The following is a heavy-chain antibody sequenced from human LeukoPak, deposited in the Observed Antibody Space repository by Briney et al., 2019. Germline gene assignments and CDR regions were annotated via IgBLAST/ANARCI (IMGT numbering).Heavy chain of an antibody. V-gene: IGHV3-7*03. CDR1: GFTVSSYW. CDR2: IKQDGTEK. CDR3: APNYEDTAID. D-gene: IGHD5-18*01. Sequence: GGSLRLSCAASGFTVSSYWMSSVRHAPGKGLEWVANIKQDGTEKNYVDSVKGRFTISRDNAKNSLYLQMNSLRAEDTAVYYCAPNYEDTAIDWGQGTLVTVSS. J-gene: IGHJ4*02.